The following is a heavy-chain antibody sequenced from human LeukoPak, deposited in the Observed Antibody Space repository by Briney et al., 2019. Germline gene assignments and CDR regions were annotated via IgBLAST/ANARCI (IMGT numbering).Heavy chain of an antibody. CDR1: GGTFSGYA. Sequence: GASVKVSCKASGGTFSGYAISWVRQAPGQGLEWMGGIIPIFGTANYAQKFQGRVTITADESTSTAYMELSSLRSEDTAVYYCAMGQLLSSNNWFDPWGQGTLVTVSS. V-gene: IGHV1-69*13. J-gene: IGHJ5*02. D-gene: IGHD2-2*01. CDR2: IIPIFGTA. CDR3: AMGQLLSSNNWFDP.